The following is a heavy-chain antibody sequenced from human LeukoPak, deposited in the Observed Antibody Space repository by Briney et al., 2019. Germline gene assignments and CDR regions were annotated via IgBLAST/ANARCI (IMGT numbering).Heavy chain of an antibody. D-gene: IGHD3-10*01. V-gene: IGHV4-31*03. CDR1: GGSISSGGYY. J-gene: IGHJ5*02. CDR2: IYYSGST. Sequence: PSETLSLTCTVSGGSISSGGYYWSWIRQHPGKGLEWIGYIYYSGSTYYNPSLKSRVTISVDTSKNQFSLKLSSVTAADTAVYYCASTPRSWFGEENWFDPWGQGTLVTVSS. CDR3: ASTPRSWFGEENWFDP.